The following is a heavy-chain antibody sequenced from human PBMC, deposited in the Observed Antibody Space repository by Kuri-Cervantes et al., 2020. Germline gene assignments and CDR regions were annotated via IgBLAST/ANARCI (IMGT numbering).Heavy chain of an antibody. D-gene: IGHD2-2*01. CDR1: GFTFSSYS. CDR3: ASQEGYCSSTSCYYYYGMDV. CDR2: IYYSGST. Sequence: ESLKISCAASGFTFSSYSMNWVRQAPGKGLEWIGSIYYSGSTYYNPSLKSRVTISVDKSKNQFSLKLSSVTAADTAVYYCASQEGYCSSTSCYYYYGMDVWGQGTTVTVSS. V-gene: IGHV4-39*07. J-gene: IGHJ6*02.